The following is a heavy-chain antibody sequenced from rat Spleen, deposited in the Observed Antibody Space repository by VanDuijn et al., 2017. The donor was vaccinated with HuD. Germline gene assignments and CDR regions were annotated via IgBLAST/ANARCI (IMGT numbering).Heavy chain of an antibody. CDR3: TTLSNWFPY. Sequence: EVQLVESDGGLVQPGRSLKLSCAASGFTFSDYYMAWVRQAPTKGLEWVASISPSGDGTYYRDSVKGRFTISRDNAKSTLYLQLDSLRSEDTATYYCTTLSNWFPYWGQGTLVTVSS. CDR1: GFTFSDYY. J-gene: IGHJ3*01. V-gene: IGHV5-27*01. CDR2: ISPSGDGT.